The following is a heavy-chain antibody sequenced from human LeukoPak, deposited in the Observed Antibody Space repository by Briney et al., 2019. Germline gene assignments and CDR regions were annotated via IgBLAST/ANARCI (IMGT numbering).Heavy chain of an antibody. CDR3: ARDLASGRWGYYDTSAVLGTYDY. J-gene: IGHJ4*02. CDR1: GFTFSTYS. D-gene: IGHD3-22*01. Sequence: PGGSLRLSCAASGFTFSTYSMNWVRQAPGKGLEWVSSIDTTGSYIFYTDSVKGRFTISRDNAKNSLYLQVNSLRAEDTAVYYCARDLASGRWGYYDTSAVLGTYDYWGQGTLVTVSS. V-gene: IGHV3-21*01. CDR2: IDTTGSYI.